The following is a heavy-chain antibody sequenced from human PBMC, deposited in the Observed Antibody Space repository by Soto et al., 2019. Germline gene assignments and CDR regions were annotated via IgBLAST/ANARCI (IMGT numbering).Heavy chain of an antibody. Sequence: QVQLVESGGGVVQPGRSLRLSCAASGFTFSSYGMHWVRQAPGKGLEWVAVIWYDGSNKYYADSVKGRFTISRDNFKYSLYLQMNSLRSEDTAVYYCAREPPYASYCSSTSCYGDYFDYWGQGTLVTVCS. V-gene: IGHV3-33*01. D-gene: IGHD2-2*01. J-gene: IGHJ4*02. CDR3: AREPPYASYCSSTSCYGDYFDY. CDR1: GFTFSSYG. CDR2: IWYDGSNK.